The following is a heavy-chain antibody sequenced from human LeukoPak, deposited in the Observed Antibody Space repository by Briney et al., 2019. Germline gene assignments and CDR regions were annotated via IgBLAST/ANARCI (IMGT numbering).Heavy chain of an antibody. CDR3: AREGRYCSSTSCPEDFDY. CDR2: IKQDGSEK. J-gene: IGHJ4*02. V-gene: IGHV3-7*01. CDR1: GFTFSSYW. Sequence: PGGSLRLSCAASGFTFSSYWMSWVRQAPGKGLEWVANIKQDGSEKYYVDSVKGRFTISRDNAKNSLYLQMNSLRAEDTAVYYCAREGRYCSSTSCPEDFDYWGQGTLVTVSS. D-gene: IGHD2-2*01.